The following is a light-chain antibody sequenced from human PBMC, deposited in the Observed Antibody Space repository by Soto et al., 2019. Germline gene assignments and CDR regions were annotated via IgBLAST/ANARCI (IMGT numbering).Light chain of an antibody. CDR2: DAS. V-gene: IGKV3-11*01. Sequence: EIVLTQSPATLSLSPGERATLSCRASQSVSSYLAWYQQKPGQAHRLLIYDASNRATGIPARFSGSGSGTDFTLTISSLEPEDFAVYYCQQRSNWAITFGQGTRLEIK. CDR1: QSVSSY. CDR3: QQRSNWAIT. J-gene: IGKJ5*01.